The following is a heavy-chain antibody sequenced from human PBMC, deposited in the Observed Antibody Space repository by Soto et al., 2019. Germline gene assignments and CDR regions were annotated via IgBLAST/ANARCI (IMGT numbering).Heavy chain of an antibody. CDR3: AKDRAYYDFWSGYGLHYYYGMDV. Sequence: QVQLVESGGGVVQPGRSLRLSCAASGFTFSSYGMHWVRQAPGKGLEWVAVISYDGSNKYYADYVKGRFTISRDNSKNTLYLQMNSLRAEDTAVYYCAKDRAYYDFWSGYGLHYYYGMDVWGQGTTVTVSS. CDR1: GFTFSSYG. J-gene: IGHJ6*02. CDR2: ISYDGSNK. V-gene: IGHV3-30*18. D-gene: IGHD3-3*01.